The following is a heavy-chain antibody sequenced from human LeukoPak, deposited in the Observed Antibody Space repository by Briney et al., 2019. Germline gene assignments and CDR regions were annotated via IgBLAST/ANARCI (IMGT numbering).Heavy chain of an antibody. V-gene: IGHV1-2*02. CDR1: GYTFTDYY. J-gene: IGHJ4*02. Sequence: APVKVSCKVSGYTFTDYYIHWVRQAPGQGLEWMGWTSPKGAGAMSAQKFQGRITITGDTSTSTVYMELNRLTFDDTAVYYCARDNYGILDYWGQGTLATVSS. D-gene: IGHD4-17*01. CDR3: ARDNYGILDY. CDR2: TSPKGAGA.